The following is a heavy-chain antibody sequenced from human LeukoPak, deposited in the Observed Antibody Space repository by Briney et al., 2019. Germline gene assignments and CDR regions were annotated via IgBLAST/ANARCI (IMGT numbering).Heavy chain of an antibody. CDR3: ARDGCSTSCFNWFDP. CDR2: TYYRPKWYN. V-gene: IGHV6-1*01. D-gene: IGHD2-2*01. Sequence: TSQTLSLTCAISGDSFSSNSAAWNWIRQSPSGGLEWLGRTYYRPKWYNDYAVSVKSRITINPDTSKNQFSLQLNSVTPEDTAVYYCARDGCSTSCFNWFDPWGQGTLVTVSS. J-gene: IGHJ5*02. CDR1: GDSFSSNSAA.